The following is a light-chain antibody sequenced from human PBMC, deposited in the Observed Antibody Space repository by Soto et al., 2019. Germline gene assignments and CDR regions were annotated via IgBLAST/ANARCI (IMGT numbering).Light chain of an antibody. CDR3: QQRG. Sequence: DIQMTQSPSPLSASVGDRVTITCRASQSISSWLAWYQQKPGKAPKLLIYKASSLESGVPSRFSGSGSGTEFTLTISSLQPDDVATYYCQQRGFGQGTRLEIK. J-gene: IGKJ5*01. CDR1: QSISSW. CDR2: KAS. V-gene: IGKV1-5*03.